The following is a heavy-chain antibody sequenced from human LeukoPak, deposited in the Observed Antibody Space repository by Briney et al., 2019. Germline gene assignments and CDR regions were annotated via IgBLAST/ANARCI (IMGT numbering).Heavy chain of an antibody. J-gene: IGHJ5*02. CDR3: ARAYSSSWQVA. V-gene: IGHV4-34*01. CDR1: GGSFSGYY. Sequence: SETLSLTCAVYGGSFSGYYWSLIRQPPGKGLEWIGEINHSGSTNYNPSLKSRVTISVDTSKNQFSLKLSSVTAADTAVYYCARAYSSSWQVAWGQGTLVTVSS. D-gene: IGHD6-13*01. CDR2: INHSGST.